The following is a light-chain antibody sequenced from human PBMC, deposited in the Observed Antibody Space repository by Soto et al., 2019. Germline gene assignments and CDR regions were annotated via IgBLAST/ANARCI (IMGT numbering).Light chain of an antibody. J-gene: IGKJ4*01. V-gene: IGKV1-39*01. CDR3: QQRYSTRLT. CDR2: AAS. CDR1: QNIKNY. Sequence: DIQMTQSPFSLSASVGDRVTISCRPSQNIKNYLNWYQQRPGKAPKLLIFAASTLQSGVPSRFSGSGSGTDFTLTISSLHPEDFATYYCQQRYSTRLTFGGGTKVEI.